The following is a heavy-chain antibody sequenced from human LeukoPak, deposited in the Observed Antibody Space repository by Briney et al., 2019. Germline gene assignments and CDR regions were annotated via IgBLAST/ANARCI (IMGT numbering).Heavy chain of an antibody. Sequence: ASVKVSCKASGYTFTGYYMHWVRQAPGQGLEWMGWINPNSGGTNYAQKFQGRVTMTRGTSISTAYMELSRLRSDDTAVYYCARSMVRGIYGMDVWGQGTTVTVSS. J-gene: IGHJ6*02. CDR2: INPNSGGT. CDR1: GYTFTGYY. CDR3: ARSMVRGIYGMDV. D-gene: IGHD3-10*01. V-gene: IGHV1-2*02.